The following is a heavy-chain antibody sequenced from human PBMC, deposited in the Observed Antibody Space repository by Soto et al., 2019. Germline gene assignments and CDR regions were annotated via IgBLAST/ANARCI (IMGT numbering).Heavy chain of an antibody. J-gene: IGHJ4*02. CDR2: IYYSGST. D-gene: IGHD3-16*01. V-gene: IGHV4-59*01. CDR3: ARRGGGGSLDY. Sequence: QVQLQESGPGLVKPSETLSLTCTVSGGSISSYYWSWIRQPPGKGLEWIGYIYYSGSTNYNPSLKGRVPISGDTSKNQFPLKLSSGAAGDTAVYYWARRGGGGSLDYWGQGTLVTVSS. CDR1: GGSISSYY.